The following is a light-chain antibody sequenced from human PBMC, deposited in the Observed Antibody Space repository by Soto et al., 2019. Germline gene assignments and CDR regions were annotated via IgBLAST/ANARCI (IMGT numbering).Light chain of an antibody. Sequence: IQMTQSPSTLSASVGDRVTITCRASQSISSWLAWYQQKPGKAPKLLIYKASSLESEVPSRFSGSGSGTDTLLTINSLQPDYAANYYCQQYNSAWTFGQGTKVEIK. CDR2: KAS. CDR1: QSISSW. J-gene: IGKJ1*01. V-gene: IGKV1-5*03. CDR3: QQYNSAWT.